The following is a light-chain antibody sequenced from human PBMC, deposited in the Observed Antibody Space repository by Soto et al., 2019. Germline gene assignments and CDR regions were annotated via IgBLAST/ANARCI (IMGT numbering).Light chain of an antibody. V-gene: IGLV3-21*01. CDR2: YDI. Sequence: SYELTQPPSVSVAPGETARITCGGNNIGRQSVHWYHQKPGQAPVLVIYYDIDRPSRIPERFSGSNSGNTATLTITRVEAGDEADYYCQVWDSNSDHPVFGGGTKLTVL. CDR1: NIGRQS. J-gene: IGLJ2*01. CDR3: QVWDSNSDHPV.